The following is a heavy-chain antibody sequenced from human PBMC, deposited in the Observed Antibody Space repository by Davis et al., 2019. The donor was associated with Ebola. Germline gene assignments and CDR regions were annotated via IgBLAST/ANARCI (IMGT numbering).Heavy chain of an antibody. Sequence: SLKISCAASGFTFDDYAMHWVRQAPGKGLEWVSGISWNSGSIGYADSVKGRFTISRDNSKNTLYLQMNSLRAEDTAVYYCARVVAHARVVAATYFDYWGQGTLVTVSS. CDR2: ISWNSGSI. J-gene: IGHJ4*02. V-gene: IGHV3-9*01. D-gene: IGHD2-15*01. CDR1: GFTFDDYA. CDR3: ARVVAHARVVAATYFDY.